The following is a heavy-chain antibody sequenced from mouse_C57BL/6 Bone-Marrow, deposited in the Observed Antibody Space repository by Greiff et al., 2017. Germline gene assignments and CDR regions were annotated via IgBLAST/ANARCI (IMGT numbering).Heavy chain of an antibody. Sequence: EVQLQQSGAELVRPGASVKLSCTASGFNIKDDYMHWVKQRPEQGLEWIGWIDPENGDTEYASKFQGKATITADPSSNTAYLQLSSLTSEDTAVYYCTMGLFDYWGQGTTLTVSS. CDR1: GFNIKDDY. J-gene: IGHJ2*01. CDR2: IDPENGDT. D-gene: IGHD2-4*01. V-gene: IGHV14-4*01. CDR3: TMGLFDY.